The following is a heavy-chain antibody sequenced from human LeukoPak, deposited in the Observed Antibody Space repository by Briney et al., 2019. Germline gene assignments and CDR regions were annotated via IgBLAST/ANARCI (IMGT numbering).Heavy chain of an antibody. CDR2: VFYSGRT. D-gene: IGHD4-17*01. J-gene: IGHJ4*02. CDR1: GGFIRDSGYY. CDR3: ARLSNDYGDYEGHY. Sequence: SETLSLTCTVSGGFIRDSGYYWGWIRQPPGKGLEWIGTVFYSGRTYYNSSLQSRVTISVDTSKSQFSLGLSSVTPADTAIYYCARLSNDYGDYEGHYWGQGTLVTVSP. V-gene: IGHV4-39*01.